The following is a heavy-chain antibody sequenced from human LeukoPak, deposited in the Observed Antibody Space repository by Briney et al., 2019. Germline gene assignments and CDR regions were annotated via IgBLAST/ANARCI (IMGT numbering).Heavy chain of an antibody. CDR2: IRYDGSNK. Sequence: GGSLRLSCAASGFTFSSYGMHWVRQAPGKGLEWVAFIRYDGSNKYYADSAKGRFTISRDNSKNTLYLQMNSVRAEDTAVYYCAKSGWLSVYFDYWGQGTLVTVSS. J-gene: IGHJ4*02. V-gene: IGHV3-30*02. D-gene: IGHD3-9*01. CDR3: AKSGWLSVYFDY. CDR1: GFTFSSYG.